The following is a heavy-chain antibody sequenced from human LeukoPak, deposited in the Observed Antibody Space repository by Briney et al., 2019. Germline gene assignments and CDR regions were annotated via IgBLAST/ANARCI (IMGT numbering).Heavy chain of an antibody. J-gene: IGHJ6*03. CDR2: ISTYNGNT. V-gene: IGHV1-18*01. CDR1: GYTFTNYG. CDR3: ASSGAMVKSPAYYYYDYMDV. D-gene: IGHD5-18*01. Sequence: ASVKVSCKASGYTFTNYGISWVRQAPGQGPEWMGWISTYNGNTNYAQKLQDRVTMTTDTSTSTAYMELRSLRSDDTALYYCASSGAMVKSPAYYYYDYMDVWGKGTTVTVSS.